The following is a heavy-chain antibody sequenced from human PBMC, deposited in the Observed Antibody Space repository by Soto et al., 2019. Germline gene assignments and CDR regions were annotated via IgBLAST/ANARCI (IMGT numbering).Heavy chain of an antibody. J-gene: IGHJ4*02. CDR2: ISGNGGAT. CDR1: EFTFSSFA. CDR3: AKGHCSGSACRYFDY. Sequence: EVQLLESGGGLVQPGGSLRLSCVASEFTFSSFAMSWVRQGPGKGLEWVSIISGNGGATFYADSVRGRFTISRDNSKNTLYLQMNNLRAEDTAVYYCAKGHCSGSACRYFDYWGQGTLVTVSS. V-gene: IGHV3-23*01. D-gene: IGHD2-15*01.